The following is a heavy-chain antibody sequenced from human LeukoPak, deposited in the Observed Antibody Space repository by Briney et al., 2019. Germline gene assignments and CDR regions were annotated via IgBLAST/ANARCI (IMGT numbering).Heavy chain of an antibody. V-gene: IGHV3-15*01. Sequence: GGSLRLSCAASGFTFSNAWMSWVRQAPGKGLEWVGRIKSKTDGGTTDYAAPVKGRFTISRDDSKNTLYLQMNSLKTEDTAVYYCTTDRFYYDSSGYVSSWGQGTLVTVSS. CDR2: IKSKTDGGTT. CDR3: TTDRFYYDSSGYVSS. D-gene: IGHD3-22*01. J-gene: IGHJ4*02. CDR1: GFTFSNAW.